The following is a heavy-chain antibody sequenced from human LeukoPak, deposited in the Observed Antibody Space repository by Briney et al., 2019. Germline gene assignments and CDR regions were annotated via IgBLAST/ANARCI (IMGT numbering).Heavy chain of an antibody. J-gene: IGHJ4*02. CDR1: GFIFSNYD. D-gene: IGHD6-19*01. Sequence: PGGSLRLSCAASGFIFSNYDMSWVRQAPGKGLEWVSGISYNGGSTQYADSVKGRFTISRDNSRNTLYLQMNSLRPDDTAFYYCATSRSSATSARGLFDFWGQGTLATVSS. V-gene: IGHV3-23*01. CDR3: ATSRSSATSARGLFDF. CDR2: ISYNGGST.